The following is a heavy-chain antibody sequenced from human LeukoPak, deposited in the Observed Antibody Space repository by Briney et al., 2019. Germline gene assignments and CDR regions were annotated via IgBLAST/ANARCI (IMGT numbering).Heavy chain of an antibody. CDR1: GYSISSGYY. J-gene: IGHJ3*02. CDR2: IYHNGNT. V-gene: IGHV4-38-2*02. CDR3: ARHGLVAARHAFDI. Sequence: RTSETLSLTCTVSGYSISSGYYWGWIRQPPGKGLEWIGSIYHNGNTNYNLSLKSRVTISVDTSKDQLSLKLSSVTAADTAVYYCARHGLVAARHAFDIWGQGTMVTVSS. D-gene: IGHD6-6*01.